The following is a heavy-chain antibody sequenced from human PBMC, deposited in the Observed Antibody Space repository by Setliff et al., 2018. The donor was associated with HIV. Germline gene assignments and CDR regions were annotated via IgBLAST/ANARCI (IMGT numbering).Heavy chain of an antibody. CDR2: IYHSGST. CDR1: GGSFSGYY. J-gene: IGHJ5*02. Sequence: PSETLSLTCAVYGGSFSGYYWSWIRQPPGKGLEWIGEIYHSGSTNYNPSLKSRVNISIDMSKKRFSLKLTSVTAADTAVYYCARLHTDYGSWFFDHWGQGILVTVSS. CDR3: ARLHTDYGSWFFDH. D-gene: IGHD3-10*01. V-gene: IGHV4-34*01.